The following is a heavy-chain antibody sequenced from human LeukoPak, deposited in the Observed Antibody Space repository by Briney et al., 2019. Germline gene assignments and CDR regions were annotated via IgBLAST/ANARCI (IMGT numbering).Heavy chain of an antibody. CDR1: GGTFSSYA. J-gene: IGHJ4*02. CDR2: IIPILCIA. V-gene: IGHV1-69*04. Sequence: SVNVSCKASGGTFSSYAISGVRQAPGQGLEWMGRIIPILCIANYAQNLQGRVTIPADKSTSTAYMELSSLRSEDTAVYYCARGFPGIAAAGTGDYWGQGTLVTVSS. D-gene: IGHD6-13*01. CDR3: ARGFPGIAAAGTGDY.